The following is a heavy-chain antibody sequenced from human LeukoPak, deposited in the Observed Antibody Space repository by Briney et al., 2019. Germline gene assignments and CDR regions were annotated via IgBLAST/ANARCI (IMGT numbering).Heavy chain of an antibody. CDR3: SKAGDTNYYRYGDY. CDR1: GFTFSSYS. V-gene: IGHV3-48*01. J-gene: IGHJ4*02. Sequence: GSLRLSCAASGFTFSSYSMNWVRQAPGKGLEWVSYISSSSSTIYYADSVKGRFPISRDNAKNTLYLQMNNLRGEDTALYYCSKAGDTNYYRYGDYWGQGTLVTVSS. CDR2: ISSSSSTI. D-gene: IGHD5-18*01.